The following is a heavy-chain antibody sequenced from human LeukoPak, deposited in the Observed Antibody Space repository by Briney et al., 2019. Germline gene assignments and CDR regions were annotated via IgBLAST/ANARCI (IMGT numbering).Heavy chain of an antibody. J-gene: IGHJ4*02. CDR3: AKDEGLRYFDWLLSDDY. V-gene: IGHV3-23*01. CDR1: GLTFSSYG. D-gene: IGHD3-9*01. Sequence: GGSLRLSCAASGLTFSSYGMSWVRQAPGKGLEWVSAISGSGGSTYYADSAKGRFTISRDNSKNTLYLQMNSLRAEDTAVYYCAKDEGLRYFDWLLSDDYWGQGTLVTVSS. CDR2: ISGSGGST.